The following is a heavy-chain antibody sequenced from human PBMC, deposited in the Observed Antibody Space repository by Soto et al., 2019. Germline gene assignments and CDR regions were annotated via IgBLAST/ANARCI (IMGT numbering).Heavy chain of an antibody. Sequence: GGSLRLSCSASGFTFSSYAMHWVRQAPGKGLEYVSAISSNGGSTYYADSVKGRFTISRDNSKNTLYLQMSSLRAEDTAVYYCVKGPEGRYDILTGYYYYYGMDVWGQGTTVTVSS. CDR2: ISSNGGST. CDR1: GFTFSSYA. CDR3: VKGPEGRYDILTGYYYYYGMDV. V-gene: IGHV3-64D*08. J-gene: IGHJ6*02. D-gene: IGHD3-9*01.